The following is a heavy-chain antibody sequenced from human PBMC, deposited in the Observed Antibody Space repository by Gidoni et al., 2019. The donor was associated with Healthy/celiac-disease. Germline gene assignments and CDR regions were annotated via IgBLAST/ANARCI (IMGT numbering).Heavy chain of an antibody. D-gene: IGHD2-15*01. V-gene: IGHV3-30*18. CDR2: ISYDGSNK. J-gene: IGHJ4*02. CDR1: GFTFSSYG. CDR3: AKEGSGYCSGGSCYYLDY. Sequence: QVQLVESGGGVVQPGRSLRLYCAASGFTFSSYGMPWVRQAPGKGLAWVAVISYDGSNKYYADSVKGRFTISRDNSKNTLYLQMNSLRAEDTAVYYCAKEGSGYCSGGSCYYLDYWGQGTLVTVSS.